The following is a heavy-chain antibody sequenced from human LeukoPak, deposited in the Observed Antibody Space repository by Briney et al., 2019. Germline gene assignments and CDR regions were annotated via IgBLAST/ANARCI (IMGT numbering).Heavy chain of an antibody. CDR3: ARQLTVKRGAVASNFDY. V-gene: IGHV4-39*01. CDR1: GGSISSSSYY. D-gene: IGHD6-19*01. CDR2: IYYTGST. J-gene: IGHJ4*02. Sequence: PSETLSLTCTVSGGSISSSSYYWGWIRQPPGKGLEWIGNIYYTGSTYYNPSLKSRVTISVDTSKNQFSLRLSSVSAADTSVYYCARQLTVKRGAVASNFDYWGQGTLVTVSS.